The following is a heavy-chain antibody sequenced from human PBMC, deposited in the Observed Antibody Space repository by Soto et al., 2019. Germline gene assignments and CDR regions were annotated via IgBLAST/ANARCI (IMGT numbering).Heavy chain of an antibody. CDR2: VFSSVSA. Sequence: XGTLSLTCIVSGVSVTSYTWSWVRQPANKGLEWIGRVFSSVSATYNPSLKSRVSISMDTAENRISLKLDSVTAADAGVYFCARDGMTTGDTWGPGTLVTVSS. CDR1: GVSVTSYT. D-gene: IGHD2-21*02. J-gene: IGHJ4*02. V-gene: IGHV4-4*07. CDR3: ARDGMTTGDT.